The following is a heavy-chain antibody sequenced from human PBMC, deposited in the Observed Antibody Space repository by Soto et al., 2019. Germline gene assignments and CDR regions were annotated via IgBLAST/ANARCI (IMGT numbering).Heavy chain of an antibody. CDR1: GFTFSNYG. V-gene: IGHV3-33*01. CDR3: ARDSTVVPPATRADNFDY. J-gene: IGHJ4*02. CDR2: IWSDGSDQ. D-gene: IGHD2-2*01. Sequence: GGSLRLSCAASGFTFSNYGMHWVRQAPGKGLEWVAVIWSDGSDQYYADSVKGRFSISRDNARNTLYLQMNSLRVDDTAVYYCARDSTVVPPATRADNFDYWGQGTLVTVSS.